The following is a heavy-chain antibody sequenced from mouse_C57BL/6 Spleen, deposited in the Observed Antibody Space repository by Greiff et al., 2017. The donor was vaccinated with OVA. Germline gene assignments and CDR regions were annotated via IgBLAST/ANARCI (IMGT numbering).Heavy chain of an antibody. D-gene: IGHD2-10*01. V-gene: IGHV1-52*01. CDR3: ATYYGNYRWFAMDY. CDR1: GYTFTSYW. Sequence: QVQLKQPGAELVRPGSSVKLSCKASGYTFTSYWMHWVKQRPIQGLEWIGNIDPSDSETHYNQKFKDKATLTVDKSSSTAYMHLSSLTSEDSAVYYCATYYGNYRWFAMDYWGQGTSVTVSS. CDR2: IDPSDSET. J-gene: IGHJ4*01.